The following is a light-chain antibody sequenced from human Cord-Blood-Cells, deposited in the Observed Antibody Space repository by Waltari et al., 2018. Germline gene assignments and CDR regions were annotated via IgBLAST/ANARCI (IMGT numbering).Light chain of an antibody. V-gene: IGLV2-14*01. CDR1: SSDVGGYNY. Sequence: QSALTQPASVSVSPGQSITISCTGTSSDVGGYNYVSWYQQHPGKAPKLMIYDVSNRPSGFSNRFSGSKSGNTASLTISGLQAEDEADYYCSSYTSSSWVFGGGTKLTVL. J-gene: IGLJ3*02. CDR3: SSYTSSSWV. CDR2: DVS.